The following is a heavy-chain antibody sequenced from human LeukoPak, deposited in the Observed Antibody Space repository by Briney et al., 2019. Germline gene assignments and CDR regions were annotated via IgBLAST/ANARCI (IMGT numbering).Heavy chain of an antibody. V-gene: IGHV4-39*07. Sequence: SETLSLTCTVSGGSISSSSYYWGWIRQPPGKGLEWIGSIYYSGSTNYNPSLKSRVTISVDTSKNQFSLKLSSVTAADTAVYYCARDYSGSFDYWGKGTTVTVSS. J-gene: IGHJ4*03. D-gene: IGHD1-26*01. CDR3: ARDYSGSFDY. CDR2: IYYSGST. CDR1: GGSISSSSYY.